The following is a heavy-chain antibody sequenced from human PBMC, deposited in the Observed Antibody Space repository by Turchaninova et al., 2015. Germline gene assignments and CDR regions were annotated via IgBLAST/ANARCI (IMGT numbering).Heavy chain of an antibody. CDR3: ARGTVTALSFDY. Sequence: QVQLQQWGAGLMKPSETLCLPCAVYGGSFRGYYWRRSRQAPGKGLEWIGEINHSGSTNYTPSLKSRVTISVDTSKNQFSLKLSSVTAADTAVYYCARGTVTALSFDYWGQGTLVTVSS. J-gene: IGHJ4*02. CDR1: GGSFRGYY. CDR2: INHSGST. V-gene: IGHV4-34*01. D-gene: IGHD4-17*01.